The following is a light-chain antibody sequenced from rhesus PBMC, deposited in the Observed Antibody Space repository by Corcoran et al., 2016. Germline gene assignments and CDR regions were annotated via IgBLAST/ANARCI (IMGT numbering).Light chain of an antibody. J-gene: IGKJ3*01. CDR1: QSLLHSNGNTY. CDR3: MQALQNPFT. Sequence: DIVMTQTPLSLPVTPGEPASISCRSSQSLLHSNGNTYLYWYLQKPGHAPRLLIHRVSNRFSGVPERVSGSGSGTDFTMKISRVEAEDGGVYYSMQALQNPFTFGPGTKLDIK. V-gene: IGKV2-73*01. CDR2: RVS.